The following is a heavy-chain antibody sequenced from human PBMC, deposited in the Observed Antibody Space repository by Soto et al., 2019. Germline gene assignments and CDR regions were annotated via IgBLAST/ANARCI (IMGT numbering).Heavy chain of an antibody. Sequence: GGSLRLSCAASGFTFCSYAMHWVRQATGKGLEWVAVISYDGSNKYYADSVKGRFTISRDNSKNTLYLQMNSLRAEDTAVYYCARGESELRFLEWLLSREFDYWGQGTLVTVSS. CDR1: GFTFCSYA. J-gene: IGHJ4*02. V-gene: IGHV3-30-3*01. CDR2: ISYDGSNK. CDR3: ARGESELRFLEWLLSREFDY. D-gene: IGHD3-3*01.